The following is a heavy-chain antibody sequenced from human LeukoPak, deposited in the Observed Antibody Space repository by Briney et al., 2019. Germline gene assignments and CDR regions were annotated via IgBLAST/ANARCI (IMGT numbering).Heavy chain of an antibody. CDR3: ARGRGIAAPGPRSLFDY. Sequence: GASVNVSCKASGYTFTKYYMHWVRQAPGQGLEWMGIIDPSGCSTSYAQTFQGRVTMTRDTSTSTFYMELSSLRSEDTAVYYCARGRGIAAPGPRSLFDYWGQGTLVTVSS. D-gene: IGHD6-13*01. CDR1: GYTFTKYY. V-gene: IGHV1-46*01. J-gene: IGHJ4*02. CDR2: IDPSGCST.